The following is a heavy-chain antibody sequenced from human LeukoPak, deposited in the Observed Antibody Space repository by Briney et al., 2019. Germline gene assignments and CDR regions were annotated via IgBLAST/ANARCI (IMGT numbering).Heavy chain of an antibody. CDR1: GGSISNYY. J-gene: IGHJ3*02. CDR2: IYYSGST. Sequence: SETLSLTCTVSGGSISNYYWSWIRQPPGKGLEWIGYIYYSGSTNYNPSLKSRVTISVDTSKNQFSLKLSSVTAADTAVYYCARALGYSGYEGADAFDIWGQGTMVTVSS. V-gene: IGHV4-59*01. D-gene: IGHD5-12*01. CDR3: ARALGYSGYEGADAFDI.